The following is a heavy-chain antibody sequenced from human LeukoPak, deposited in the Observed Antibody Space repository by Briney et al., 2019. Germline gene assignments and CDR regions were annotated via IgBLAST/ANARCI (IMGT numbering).Heavy chain of an antibody. CDR3: ARPYYDILTGYYYMDV. Sequence: GASVKVSCKASGNTFTGYYMHWVRQAPGQGLEWMGRINPNSGGTNYAQKFQGRVTMTRDTSISTAYMELSRLRSDDTAVYYCARPYYDILTGYYYMDVWGKGTTVTVSS. D-gene: IGHD3-9*01. CDR1: GNTFTGYY. V-gene: IGHV1-2*06. J-gene: IGHJ6*03. CDR2: INPNSGGT.